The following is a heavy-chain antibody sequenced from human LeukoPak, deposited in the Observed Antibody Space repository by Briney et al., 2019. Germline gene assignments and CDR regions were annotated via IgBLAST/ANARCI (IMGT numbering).Heavy chain of an antibody. CDR3: TTEVSTMIVMEGRDAFDI. J-gene: IGHJ3*02. D-gene: IGHD3-22*01. V-gene: IGHV3-33*01. CDR2: IWYDGSNK. Sequence: GGSLRLSCAASGFTFSSYGMHWVRQAPGKGLEWVAVIWYDGSNKYYADSVKGRFTISRDNSKNTLYLQMNSLKTEDTAVYYCTTEVSTMIVMEGRDAFDIWGQGTMVTVSS. CDR1: GFTFSSYG.